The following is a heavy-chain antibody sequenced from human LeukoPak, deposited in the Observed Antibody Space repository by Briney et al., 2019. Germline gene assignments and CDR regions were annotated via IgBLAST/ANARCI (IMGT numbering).Heavy chain of an antibody. CDR2: FDPEDGET. V-gene: IGHV1-24*01. Sequence: SXXXSXXXSGYTLTELSXXWVRQAPGXGXXWMGGFDPEDGETIYAQKFQGRVTMTEDTSTDTAYMELSSLRSEDTAVYYCATDQGEGGYYFDYWGQGTLVTVSS. CDR1: GYTLTELS. CDR3: ATDQGEGGYYFDY. J-gene: IGHJ4*02.